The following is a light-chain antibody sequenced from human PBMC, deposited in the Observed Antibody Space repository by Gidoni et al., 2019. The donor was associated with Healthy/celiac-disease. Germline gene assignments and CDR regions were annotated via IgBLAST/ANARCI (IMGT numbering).Light chain of an antibody. CDR3: QQYGSSPPMYT. Sequence: EIVFTQSRRTLSLSPGERATLSCRASQSVSSSYLAWYQQKPGQAPRLLIYGASSRATGIPDRFSGSGSGTDFTLTISRLEPEDFAVYYCQQYGSSPPMYTFGQGTKLEIK. J-gene: IGKJ2*01. CDR1: QSVSSSY. CDR2: GAS. V-gene: IGKV3-20*01.